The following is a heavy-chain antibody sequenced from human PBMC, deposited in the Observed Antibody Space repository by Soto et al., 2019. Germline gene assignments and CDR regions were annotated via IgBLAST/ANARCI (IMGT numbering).Heavy chain of an antibody. D-gene: IGHD3-3*01. V-gene: IGHV4-39*01. CDR3: AVSSYDFWSGSLFDY. CDR2: IYYSGST. CDR1: GGSISSSSYY. J-gene: IGHJ4*02. Sequence: PSETLSLTCTVSGGSISSSSYYWGWFRQPPGKGLEWIGSIYYSGSTYYNPSLKSRVTISVDTSKNQFSLKLSSVTAADTAVYYCAVSSYDFWSGSLFDYWGQGTLVTVSS.